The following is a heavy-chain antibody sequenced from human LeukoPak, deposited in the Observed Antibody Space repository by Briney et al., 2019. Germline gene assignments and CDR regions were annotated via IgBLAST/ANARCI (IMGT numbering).Heavy chain of an antibody. D-gene: IGHD2-21*02. V-gene: IGHV1-2*06. Sequence: ASVKVSCKASGYTFTGYYMHWVRQAPGQGLEWMGRINPNSGGTNYAQKFQGRVTMTRDTSISTAYMELSRLRSDDTAAYYCARIMYCGGDCSPYYYYGMDVWGQGTTVTVSS. J-gene: IGHJ6*02. CDR2: INPNSGGT. CDR1: GYTFTGYY. CDR3: ARIMYCGGDCSPYYYYGMDV.